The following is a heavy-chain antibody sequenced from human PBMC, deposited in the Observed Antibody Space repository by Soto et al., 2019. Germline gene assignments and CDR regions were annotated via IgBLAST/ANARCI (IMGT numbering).Heavy chain of an antibody. CDR3: GSRDRYGDHPHVFYG. D-gene: IGHD4-17*01. CDR2: IYHSGST. Sequence: SETLPLTCAVSCGSISSSRWWNWVRHPPGKGLEWIGDIYHSGSTDYNPSLKSRVTMSVDKSKSQVSLKLTSVTAADTAVYYCGSRDRYGDHPHVFYGGGKGTTVPAS. CDR1: CGSISSSRW. V-gene: IGHV4-4*02. J-gene: IGHJ6*03.